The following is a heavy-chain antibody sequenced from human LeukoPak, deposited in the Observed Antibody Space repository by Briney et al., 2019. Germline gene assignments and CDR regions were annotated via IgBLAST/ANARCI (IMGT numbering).Heavy chain of an antibody. Sequence: GASVKVSCKASGYTFTSYAMHWVRQAPGQRLEWMGWINAGNGNTKYSQKFQGRVTITRDTSASTAYMELSSLRSEDTAVYYCARERVDNVDTATVNYFDYWGQGTLVTVSS. CDR3: ARERVDNVDTATVNYFDY. J-gene: IGHJ4*02. D-gene: IGHD5-18*01. V-gene: IGHV1-3*01. CDR2: INAGNGNT. CDR1: GYTFTSYA.